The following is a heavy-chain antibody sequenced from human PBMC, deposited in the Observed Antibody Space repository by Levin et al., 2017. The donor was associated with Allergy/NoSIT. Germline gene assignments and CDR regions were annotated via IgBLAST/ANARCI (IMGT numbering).Heavy chain of an antibody. CDR2: IDHSGST. Sequence: SETLSLTCSVYGESLTHYYWSWIRQPPGKGPEWIGDIDHSGSTIYTPSLKSRVTISVEKSKNHFSLRLSSVTAAATAVYYCARGEVWFGEILRGPFDSWGQGTLVTVSS. V-gene: IGHV4-34*01. CDR1: GESLTHYY. D-gene: IGHD3-10*01. J-gene: IGHJ5*01. CDR3: ARGEVWFGEILRGPFDS.